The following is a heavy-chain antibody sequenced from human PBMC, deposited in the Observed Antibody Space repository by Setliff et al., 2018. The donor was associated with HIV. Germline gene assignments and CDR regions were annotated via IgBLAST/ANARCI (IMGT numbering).Heavy chain of an antibody. D-gene: IGHD3-3*01. CDR2: IYTSGST. CDR1: GGSISSHY. J-gene: IGHJ6*03. CDR3: ARCYYNFWSGYPLDYMDV. Sequence: KLRETLSLTCTVSGGSISSHYWSWIRQPPGKGLEWIGHIYTSGSTNYNPSLKSRVTMSVGTSKNQFSLKLSSVTAADTAVYYCARCYYNFWSGYPLDYMDVWGKGTTVTVSS. V-gene: IGHV4-4*08.